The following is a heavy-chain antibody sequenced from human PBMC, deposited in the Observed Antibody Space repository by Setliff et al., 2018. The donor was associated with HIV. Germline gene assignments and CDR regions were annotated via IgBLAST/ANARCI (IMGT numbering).Heavy chain of an antibody. CDR2: ISSSSSTI. CDR3: AGIGDYSISGVAFHI. V-gene: IGHV3-48*01. J-gene: IGHJ3*02. D-gene: IGHD4-4*01. CDR1: GFTFSSYS. Sequence: GGSLRLSCAASGFTFSSYSMNWVRQAPGEGLEWVSYISSSSSTIYYADSVKGRFTISRDNAKNSLYLQMNSLTAGDTAVYFCAGIGDYSISGVAFHIWGQGTMVTVSS.